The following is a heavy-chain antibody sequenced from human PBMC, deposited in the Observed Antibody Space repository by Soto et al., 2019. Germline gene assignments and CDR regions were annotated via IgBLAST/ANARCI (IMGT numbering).Heavy chain of an antibody. J-gene: IGHJ4*02. D-gene: IGHD2-21*02. V-gene: IGHV3-30-3*01. CDR1: GFTFSSYA. CDR2: ISYDGSNK. Sequence: GGSLRLSCAASGFTFSSYAMHWVRQAPGKGLEWVAVISYDGSNKYYADSVKGRFTISRDNSKNTLYLQMNSLRAEDTAVYYCARWDFRKVTPTFDYWGQGTLVTVSS. CDR3: ARWDFRKVTPTFDY.